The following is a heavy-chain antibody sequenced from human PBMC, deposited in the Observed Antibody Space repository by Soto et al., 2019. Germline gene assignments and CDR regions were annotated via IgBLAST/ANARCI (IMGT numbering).Heavy chain of an antibody. CDR1: GFTFSSYA. D-gene: IGHD2-15*01. CDR3: AKAAHDIVVVVAVTPIDS. CDR2: ISGSGGST. Sequence: GVLRLSCAASGFTFSSYAMSWVRQAPGKGLEWVSAISGSGGSTYYADSVKGRFTISRDNSKNTLYLQMNSLRAEDTAVYYCAKAAHDIVVVVAVTPIDSWGQGTLVSVSS. J-gene: IGHJ4*02. V-gene: IGHV3-23*01.